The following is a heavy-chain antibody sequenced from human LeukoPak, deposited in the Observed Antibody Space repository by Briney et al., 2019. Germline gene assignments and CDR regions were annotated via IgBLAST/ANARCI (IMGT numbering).Heavy chain of an antibody. CDR3: ARDLGGDYPLYYYYYYGMDV. Sequence: VGSLRLSCAASGFTFSSYAMSWVRQAPGKGLEWVSAISGSGGSTYYADSVKGRFTISRDNAKNSLYLQMNSLRAEDTAVYYCARDLGGDYPLYYYYYYGMDVWGQGTTVTVSS. V-gene: IGHV3-23*01. CDR1: GFTFSSYA. D-gene: IGHD4-17*01. J-gene: IGHJ6*02. CDR2: ISGSGGST.